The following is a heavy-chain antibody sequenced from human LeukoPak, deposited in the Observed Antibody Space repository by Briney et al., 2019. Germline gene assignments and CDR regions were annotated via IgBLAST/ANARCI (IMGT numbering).Heavy chain of an antibody. Sequence: ASVKVSCKASGYTFTGYYMHWVRQAPGQGLEWMGWINPNSGGTNYAQKFQGRVTMTRDTSISTAYMELSRLRSDDTAVYYCARISYNIRYRDAFDIWGHGTMVTVSS. D-gene: IGHD2-8*01. CDR2: INPNSGGT. CDR1: GYTFTGYY. J-gene: IGHJ3*02. CDR3: ARISYNIRYRDAFDI. V-gene: IGHV1-2*02.